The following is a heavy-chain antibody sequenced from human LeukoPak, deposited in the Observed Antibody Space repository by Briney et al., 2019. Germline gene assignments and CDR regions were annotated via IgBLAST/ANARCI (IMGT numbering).Heavy chain of an antibody. CDR2: IYDTGST. V-gene: IGHV4-59*01. CDR3: ARMSYEYVWGGFDY. CDR1: GRSISSYY. J-gene: IGHJ4*02. Sequence: SETLSLTCTVSGRSISSYYWSWIRQPPGKGLEWMGYIYDTGSTNYNPSLKSRVTVSVDTSKNQFSLKLSSVTAADTAVYYCARMSYEYVWGGFDYWGQGTLVTVSP. D-gene: IGHD3-16*01.